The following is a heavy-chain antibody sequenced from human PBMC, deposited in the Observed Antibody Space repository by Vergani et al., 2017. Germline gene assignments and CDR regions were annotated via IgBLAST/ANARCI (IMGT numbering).Heavy chain of an antibody. CDR1: GFSFRNSW. J-gene: IGHJ6*02. Sequence: EVQLVESGGGIVTPGGSLRLSCVASGFSFRNSWMHWVRRTPRKGLEWVGRIKSTFDRVTTDYAAAVKGRFTISRDEPKNTLFLQMNGLKTEDIGVYYCTTDPRYCGDGSCYWLRDHHYYGMDVWGQGTTVTVSS. V-gene: IGHV3-15*07. D-gene: IGHD2-21*01. CDR2: IKSTFDRVTT. CDR3: TTDPRYCGDGSCYWLRDHHYYGMDV.